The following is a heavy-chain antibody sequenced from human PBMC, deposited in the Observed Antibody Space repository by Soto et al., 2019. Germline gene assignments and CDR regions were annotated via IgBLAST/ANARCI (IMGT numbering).Heavy chain of an antibody. CDR2: IYYSGST. D-gene: IGHD6-13*01. J-gene: IGHJ4*02. CDR1: GGSISSYY. V-gene: IGHV4-59*08. CDR3: ARRYAGTLDY. Sequence: PSETLSLTCTVSGGSISSYYWSWIRQPPGKGLEWIGYIYYSGSTNYNPSLKSRVTISVDTSKNQFSLKLSSVTAADTAVYYCARRYAGTLDYWGQGTLFTVSS.